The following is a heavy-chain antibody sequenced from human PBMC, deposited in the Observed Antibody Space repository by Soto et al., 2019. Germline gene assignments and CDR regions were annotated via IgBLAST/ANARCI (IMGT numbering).Heavy chain of an antibody. V-gene: IGHV3-23*01. CDR3: AHAYMYSSHGSVGFDY. CDR2: IAGPGGGA. D-gene: IGHD5-18*01. Sequence: GGSLRLSCAASGFTFSTYGMSWVRQAPGKGLEWVSAIAGPGGGASYADSVQGRFTISRDDSKNTLHLQMNSLRAEDTATYYCAHAYMYSSHGSVGFDYWGQGTLVTVSS. J-gene: IGHJ4*02. CDR1: GFTFSTYG.